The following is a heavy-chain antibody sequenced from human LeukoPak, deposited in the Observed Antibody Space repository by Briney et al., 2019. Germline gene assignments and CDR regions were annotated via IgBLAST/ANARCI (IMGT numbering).Heavy chain of an antibody. Sequence: SETLSLTCTVSGGSISSGSYYWSWIRQPAGKGLEWIRRVSTSGTTNYNPSLKSRVTILVDTSKNQFSLKLSSVTAADTAVYYCARGCRDGYSNYWYFDLWGRGTLVTVSS. J-gene: IGHJ2*01. V-gene: IGHV4-61*02. D-gene: IGHD5-24*01. CDR1: GGSISSGSYY. CDR2: VSTSGTT. CDR3: ARGCRDGYSNYWYFDL.